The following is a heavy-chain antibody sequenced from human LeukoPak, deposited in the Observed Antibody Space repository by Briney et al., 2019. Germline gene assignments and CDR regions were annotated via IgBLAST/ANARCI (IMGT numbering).Heavy chain of an antibody. V-gene: IGHV3-43*01. D-gene: IGHD6-13*01. CDR3: AKAEQQLSYTYDAFDI. J-gene: IGHJ3*02. CDR2: ISWDGSST. CDR1: GFTFYDYT. Sequence: GGSLRLSCAASGFTFYDYTMHWVRQTPGKGLEWVSLISWDGSSTFYADSVKGRFTISRDNSKNSLFLQMNTLRTEDTALYYCAKAEQQLSYTYDAFDIWGQGTMVTVSS.